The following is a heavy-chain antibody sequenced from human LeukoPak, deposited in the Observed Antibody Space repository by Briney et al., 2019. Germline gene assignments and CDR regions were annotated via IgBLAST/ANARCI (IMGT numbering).Heavy chain of an antibody. CDR2: TYYRPTWHN. D-gene: IGHD2-8*01. CDR1: GDSVSSISAT. CDR3: AKSAYFREYFDY. Sequence: SQTLSLTCAISGDSVSSISATWNWIRQSPSRGLEWLGRTYYRPTWHNDYAASVKSQITINPDASKNQFFLQLNSVTLEDTAVYYCAKSAYFREYFDYWGQGILVTVSS. V-gene: IGHV6-1*01. J-gene: IGHJ4*02.